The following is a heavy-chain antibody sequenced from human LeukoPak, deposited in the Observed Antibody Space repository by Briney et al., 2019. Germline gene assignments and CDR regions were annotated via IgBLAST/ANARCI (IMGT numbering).Heavy chain of an antibody. D-gene: IGHD4-17*01. CDR2: IYYSGST. Sequence: SETLSLTCTVSGGSISSSSYYWGWIRQPPGKGLEWIGSIYYSGSTYYNPSLKSRVTISVDTSKNQFSLKLSSVTAADTAVYYCARDWATVTELDYWGQGTPVTVSS. CDR1: GGSISSSSYY. V-gene: IGHV4-39*02. CDR3: ARDWATVTELDY. J-gene: IGHJ4*02.